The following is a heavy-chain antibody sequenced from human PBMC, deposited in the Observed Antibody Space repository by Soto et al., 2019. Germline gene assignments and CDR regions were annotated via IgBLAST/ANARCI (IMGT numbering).Heavy chain of an antibody. J-gene: IGHJ3*02. Sequence: EVQLVESGGGLIQPGGSLRLICAASGLSVTANYMTWVRQAPGKGREWLSIIYRGGGTYYADSLKGRAIISRDGSRNMVFLQINSLTAEDAGVYYCARRDDSETFDIWGRGTVVNVSS. CDR1: GLSVTANY. CDR3: ARRDDSETFDI. CDR2: IYRGGGT. D-gene: IGHD5-18*01. V-gene: IGHV3-53*01.